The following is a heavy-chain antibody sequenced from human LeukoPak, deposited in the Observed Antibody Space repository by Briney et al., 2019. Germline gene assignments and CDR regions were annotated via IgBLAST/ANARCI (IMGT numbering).Heavy chain of an antibody. CDR1: GYTFTSYG. CDR3: ARDLKDIVVVVAATHLDY. D-gene: IGHD2-15*01. Sequence: ASVKVSCKASGYTFTSYGISWVRQAPGQGLEWMGWISSYNGNTNYAQKLQGRVTMTTDTSTSTAYMELRSLRSDDTAVYYCARDLKDIVVVVAATHLDYWGQGTLVTVSS. CDR2: ISSYNGNT. J-gene: IGHJ4*02. V-gene: IGHV1-18*01.